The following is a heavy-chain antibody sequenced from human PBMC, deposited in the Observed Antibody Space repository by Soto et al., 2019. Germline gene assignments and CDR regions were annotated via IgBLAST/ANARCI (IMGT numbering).Heavy chain of an antibody. J-gene: IGHJ5*02. CDR3: ARVRQYCSGTSCYLDP. Sequence: SETLSLTCAVSGGSISSSNWWHWVRQPPGKGLEWIGEIHHSGTTNYNPSLKSRVAISVDKSKNQFSLKLNSVTAADTAVYYCARVRQYCSGTSCYLDPWGQGTLVTVSS. V-gene: IGHV4-4*02. D-gene: IGHD2-2*01. CDR1: GGSISSSNW. CDR2: IHHSGTT.